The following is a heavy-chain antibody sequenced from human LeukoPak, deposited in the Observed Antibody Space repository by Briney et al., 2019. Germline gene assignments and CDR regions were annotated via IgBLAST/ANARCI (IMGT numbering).Heavy chain of an antibody. D-gene: IGHD6-6*01. CDR3: AKIRAARPGY. CDR1: GFTFSRYG. J-gene: IGHJ4*02. Sequence: GGSLRLSCAASGFTFSRYGMNWVRQAPGKGLEWVSGISDSGATIYYADSVKGRFTISRDNSKNALYLQMHSLRPEDTAIYYCAKIRAARPGYWGQGTLVTVSS. V-gene: IGHV3-23*01. CDR2: ISDSGATI.